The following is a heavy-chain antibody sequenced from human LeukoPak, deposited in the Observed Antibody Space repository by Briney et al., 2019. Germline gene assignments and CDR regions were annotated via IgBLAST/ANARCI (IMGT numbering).Heavy chain of an antibody. J-gene: IGHJ3*02. V-gene: IGHV4-59*08. CDR2: IYYSGNT. D-gene: IGHD5-18*01. CDR3: ARPGVGSGRYGAFDI. Sequence: PSETLSFTCTVSGGSISSYYWSWIRQPPGKGLEWIGYIYYSGNTNHNPSLKSRVTISVDTSKNQFSLKLSSVAAADTAVYYCARPGVGSGRYGAFDIWGQGTMVTVSS. CDR1: GGSISSYY.